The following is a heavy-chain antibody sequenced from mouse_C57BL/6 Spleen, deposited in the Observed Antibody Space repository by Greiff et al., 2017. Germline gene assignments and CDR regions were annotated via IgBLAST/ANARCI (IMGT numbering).Heavy chain of an antibody. J-gene: IGHJ3*01. V-gene: IGHV7-1*01. D-gene: IGHD1-2*01. Sequence: DVKLVESGGGLVQSGRSLRLSCATSGFTFSDFYMEWVRQAPGKGLEWIAASRNKANDYTTEYSASVKGRFIVSRDTAQSILYLQMNALRAEDTAIYYCARDAGYYGGGFAYWGQGTLVTVSA. CDR3: ARDAGYYGGGFAY. CDR1: GFTFSDFY. CDR2: SRNKANDYTT.